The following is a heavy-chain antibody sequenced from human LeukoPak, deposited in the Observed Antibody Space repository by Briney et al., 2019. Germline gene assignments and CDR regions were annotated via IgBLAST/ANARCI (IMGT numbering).Heavy chain of an antibody. CDR3: ARGYVTSASSAF. CDR2: IKQDGSEK. Sequence: GGSLRLSCAVSGFTFSSYWMSRVRQAPGKGLEWVANIKQDGSEKYYVDSVKGRFTISRDNADNSLFLQMNSLRAEDTAVYYCARGYVTSASSAFWGQGTLVTVSS. CDR1: GFTFSSYW. V-gene: IGHV3-7*01. J-gene: IGHJ4*02. D-gene: IGHD4-11*01.